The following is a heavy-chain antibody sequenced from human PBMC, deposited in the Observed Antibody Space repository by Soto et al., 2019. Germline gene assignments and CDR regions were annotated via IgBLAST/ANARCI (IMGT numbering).Heavy chain of an antibody. J-gene: IGHJ4*02. CDR1: GYTFTDYY. CDR3: ARRKGDYYDSSGYHYYFDY. CDR2: SNPNSGGT. D-gene: IGHD3-22*01. V-gene: IGHV1-2*02. Sequence: QVQLVQSGAAVKKPGASVKGSCKASGYTFTDYYVHWVRQAPGQGLEWMGWSNPNSGGTKSAQKFQGRVTMTRDTSISTAYMELSRLRSDDTAVYYCARRKGDYYDSSGYHYYFDYWGQGTLVTVSS.